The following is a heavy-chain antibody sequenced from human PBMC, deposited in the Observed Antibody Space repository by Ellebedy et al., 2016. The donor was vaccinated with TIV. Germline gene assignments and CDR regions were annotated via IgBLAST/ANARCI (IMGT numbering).Heavy chain of an antibody. J-gene: IGHJ4*02. CDR1: GFTVSSNY. D-gene: IGHD4-17*01. CDR2: IYSGVST. CDR3: ARDMSYGDYDY. V-gene: IGHV3-53*01. Sequence: GESLKISCAASGFTVSSNYMSWVRQAPGKGLEWVSVIYSGVSTYYADSVKGRFTISRDNSKNTLYLQMNSLRAEDTAVYYCARDMSYGDYDYWGQGTLVTVSS.